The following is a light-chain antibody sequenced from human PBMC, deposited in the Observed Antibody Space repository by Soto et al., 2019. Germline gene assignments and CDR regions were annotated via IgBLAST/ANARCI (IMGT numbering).Light chain of an antibody. V-gene: IGKV1-33*01. CDR3: QQFDSAPLT. CDR1: HDIGTY. J-gene: IGKJ4*01. Sequence: DVQMTQSPSSLSASVGDRVTITCQASHDIGTYLNWYQHKPGKAPKLLIFDTSHLATGVPARFSGSGSDTYFTFTITNLQPEDFATYYCQQFDSAPLTFGGGTNVEI. CDR2: DTS.